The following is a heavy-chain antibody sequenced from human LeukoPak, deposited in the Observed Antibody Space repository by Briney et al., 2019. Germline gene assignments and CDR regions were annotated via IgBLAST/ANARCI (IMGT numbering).Heavy chain of an antibody. V-gene: IGHV3-23*01. D-gene: IGHD3-10*01. J-gene: IGHJ4*02. CDR3: AKDWGYGSGTYYPH. CDR1: GFTFSSNS. Sequence: GGSLRLSCAASGFTFSSNSMNWVRQAPGRGLEWVSVITNNGATTYYVDSVKGRFTISRDHSKNMLYLQMNSLRAEDAAVYYCAKDWGYGSGTYYPHWGQGTLVTVSS. CDR2: ITNNGATT.